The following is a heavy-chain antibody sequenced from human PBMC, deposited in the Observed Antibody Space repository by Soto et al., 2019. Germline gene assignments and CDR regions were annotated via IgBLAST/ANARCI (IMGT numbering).Heavy chain of an antibody. CDR2: ISAYNGNT. CDR1: GYTFTSYG. Sequence: GASVKVSCKASGYTFTSYGISWVRQAPGQGLEWMGWISAYNGNTNYAQKLQGRVTMTTDTSTSTAYMELRSLRSDDTAVYYCARESSGLELNWFDPWGQGTLVTVSS. CDR3: ARESSGLELNWFDP. D-gene: IGHD1-7*01. J-gene: IGHJ5*02. V-gene: IGHV1-18*04.